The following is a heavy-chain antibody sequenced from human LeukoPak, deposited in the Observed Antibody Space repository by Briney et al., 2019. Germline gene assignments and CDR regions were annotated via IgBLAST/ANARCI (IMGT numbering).Heavy chain of an antibody. V-gene: IGHV3-21*01. CDR1: GFTFSSYS. CDR3: ATLGLPSGATKIFDY. J-gene: IGHJ4*02. D-gene: IGHD7-27*01. Sequence: GGSLRLSCAVSGFTFSSYSMHWVRQAPGKGLEWVSCIRTVTSSIYYADAVKGRFTVSRDNAKNSLYLEMNSLRAEDTAVYYCATLGLPSGATKIFDYWGQGTLVAVSS. CDR2: IRTVTSSI.